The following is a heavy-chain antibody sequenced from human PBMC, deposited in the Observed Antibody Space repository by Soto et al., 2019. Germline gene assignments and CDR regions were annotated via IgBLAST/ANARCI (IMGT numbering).Heavy chain of an antibody. V-gene: IGHV3-48*02. CDR3: ASRAVAGHYYYYYGMDV. CDR2: ISSSSSTI. CDR1: GFTFSSYS. J-gene: IGHJ6*02. Sequence: EVQLVESGGGLVQPGGSLRLSCAASGFTFSSYSMNWVRQAPGKGLEWVSYISSSSSTIYYADSVKGRFTISRDNAKNSLYLQMNSLRDEDTAVYYCASRAVAGHYYYYYGMDVWGQGTTVTVSS. D-gene: IGHD6-19*01.